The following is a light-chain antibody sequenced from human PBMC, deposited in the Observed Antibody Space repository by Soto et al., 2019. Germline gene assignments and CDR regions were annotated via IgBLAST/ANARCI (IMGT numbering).Light chain of an antibody. J-gene: IGKJ4*01. V-gene: IGKV1-27*01. CDR3: QKCGVAPFT. CDR2: AAS. Sequence: DIQMTQSPSSLSASVGDRVTITCRASQGISNYLAWYQQKPGTVPKLLIYAASTLQSGVPSRFSGSGSGTDFTLHISSLQPEDVATYYCQKCGVAPFTFGGGTKVEIK. CDR1: QGISNY.